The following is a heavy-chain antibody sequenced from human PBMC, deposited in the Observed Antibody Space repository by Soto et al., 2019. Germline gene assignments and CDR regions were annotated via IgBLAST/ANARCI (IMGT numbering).Heavy chain of an antibody. CDR1: GYTFTSYA. CDR3: ARDKHSSGWDY. J-gene: IGHJ4*02. D-gene: IGHD6-19*01. Sequence: ASVNRACKASGYTFTSYAMHWVRQAPGQRLEWMGWINAGNGNTKYSQKFQGRVTITRDTSASTAYMELSSLRSEDTAVYYCARDKHSSGWDYWGQGTLVIVAS. CDR2: INAGNGNT. V-gene: IGHV1-3*01.